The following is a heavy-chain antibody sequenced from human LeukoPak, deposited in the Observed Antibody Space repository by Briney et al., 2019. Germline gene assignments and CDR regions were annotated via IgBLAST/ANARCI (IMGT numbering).Heavy chain of an antibody. D-gene: IGHD4-23*01. Sequence: GGSLRLSCTASGFTFSNYAMSWVRQAPGKGLGWVSAISGSGGSTYYAGSLKGRFTISRDNSKNTLYLQMNTLRAEDTAIYYCAKSYGGNSAFDYWGQGTPVTVSS. CDR2: ISGSGGST. CDR1: GFTFSNYA. CDR3: AKSYGGNSAFDY. J-gene: IGHJ4*02. V-gene: IGHV3-23*01.